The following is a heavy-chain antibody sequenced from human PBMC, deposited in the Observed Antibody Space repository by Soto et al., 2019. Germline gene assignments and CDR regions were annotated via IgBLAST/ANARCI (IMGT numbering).Heavy chain of an antibody. CDR2: INPNSGGT. V-gene: IGHV1-2*04. D-gene: IGHD3-10*01. Sequence: ASVKVSCKASGHTFTGYYMHWVRQAPGQGLEWMGWINPNSGGTNYAQTFQGWVTMTRDTSISTAYMELSRLRSDDTAMYYCARLGFGVLYGMDVWGQGTTVTVSS. J-gene: IGHJ6*02. CDR1: GHTFTGYY. CDR3: ARLGFGVLYGMDV.